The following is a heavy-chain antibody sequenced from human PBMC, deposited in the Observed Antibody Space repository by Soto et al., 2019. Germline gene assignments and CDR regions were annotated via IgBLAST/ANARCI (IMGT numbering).Heavy chain of an antibody. CDR2: IVVGSGNT. CDR3: AAPHNSAYYDFWSGYYGMDV. Sequence: SVKVSCKASGFTFTSSAVQWVRQARGQRLEWIGWIVVGSGNTNYAQKFQERVTITRDMSTSTAYMELSSLRSEDTAVYYCAAPHNSAYYDFWSGYYGMDVWGQGTTVTVS. V-gene: IGHV1-58*01. CDR1: GFTFTSSA. J-gene: IGHJ6*02. D-gene: IGHD3-3*01.